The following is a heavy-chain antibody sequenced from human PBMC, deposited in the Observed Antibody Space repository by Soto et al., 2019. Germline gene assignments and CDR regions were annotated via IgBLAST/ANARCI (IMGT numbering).Heavy chain of an antibody. CDR2: ISWNSGSI. J-gene: IGHJ4*02. D-gene: IGHD3-3*01. CDR1: GFTFDDDA. Sequence: EVQLVESGGGLVQPGRSLRLSCAASGFTFDDDAMHWVRQAPGKGLEWVSGISWNSGSIGYADSVKGRFTISRDNAKNCLYLQMNSLRAEDTALYYCAKARGYYIRGWGQGTLVTVSS. V-gene: IGHV3-9*01. CDR3: AKARGYYIRG.